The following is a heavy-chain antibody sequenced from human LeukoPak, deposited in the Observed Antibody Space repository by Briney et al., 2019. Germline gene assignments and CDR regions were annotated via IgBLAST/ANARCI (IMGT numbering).Heavy chain of an antibody. CDR3: ARLRQEPYYYDSSGLAIYYFDY. D-gene: IGHD3-22*01. CDR2: IYYSGST. Sequence: SETLSLTCAVYGGSFSGYYWGWIRQPPGKGLEWIGYIYYSGSTNYNPSLKSRVTISVDTSKNQFSLKLSSVTAADTAVYYCARLRQEPYYYDSSGLAIYYFDYWGQGTLVTVSS. V-gene: IGHV4-59*08. CDR1: GGSFSGYY. J-gene: IGHJ4*02.